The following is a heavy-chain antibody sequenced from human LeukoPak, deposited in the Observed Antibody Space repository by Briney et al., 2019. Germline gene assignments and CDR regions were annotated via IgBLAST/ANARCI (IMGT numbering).Heavy chain of an antibody. J-gene: IGHJ4*02. CDR2: ISYDGSNK. Sequence: SGGSLRLSCAASGFTFSSYGMHWVRQAPGKGLEWVAVISYDGSNKYYADSVKGRFTISRDNSKNTLYLQMNSLRAEDTAVYYCARGGRYDSSGYLHYFDYWGQGTLVTVSS. CDR1: GFTFSSYG. D-gene: IGHD3-22*01. V-gene: IGHV3-30*03. CDR3: ARGGRYDSSGYLHYFDY.